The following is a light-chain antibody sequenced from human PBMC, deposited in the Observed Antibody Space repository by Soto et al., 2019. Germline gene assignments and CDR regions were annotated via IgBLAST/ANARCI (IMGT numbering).Light chain of an antibody. J-gene: IGLJ1*01. CDR3: SSYTSSSTPFYV. CDR2: DVS. CDR1: SSDVGGYNY. Sequence: QSALTQPASVSGSPGQSITISCTGTSSDVGGYNYVSWYQQHPGKAPKLMIYDVSNRPSGVSSRFSDSKSGNTASLTISGLQAEDEADYYCSSYTSSSTPFYVFGTGTKVTV. V-gene: IGLV2-14*01.